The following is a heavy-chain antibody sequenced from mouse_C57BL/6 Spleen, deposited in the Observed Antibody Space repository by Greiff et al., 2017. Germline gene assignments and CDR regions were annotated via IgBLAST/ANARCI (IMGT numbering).Heavy chain of an antibody. CDR2: FHPYNDDT. Sequence: VQLKESGAELVKPGASVKMSCKASGYTFTTYPIEWMKQNHGKSLEWIGNFHPYNDDTKYNEKFKGKATLTVEKSSSTVYLELSRVTSDDSAVYDCARRGYDYDFDYWGQGTTLTVSS. V-gene: IGHV1-47*01. D-gene: IGHD2-4*01. J-gene: IGHJ2*01. CDR1: GYTFTTYP. CDR3: ARRGYDYDFDY.